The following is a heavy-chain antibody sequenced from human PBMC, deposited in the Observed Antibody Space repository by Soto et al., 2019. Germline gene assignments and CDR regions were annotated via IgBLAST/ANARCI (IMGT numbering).Heavy chain of an antibody. D-gene: IGHD2-15*01. CDR2: IYYSGST. V-gene: IGHV4-61*08. Sequence: PSETLSLTCTVSGGSVSSRDYYWSWIRQPPGKGLEWIAYIYYSGSTSYNPALKSRVTISVDASKNQFSLKLSSVTAADTAVYYYARTGHCSGDSCSPNRFDPWGQGTLVTVSS. CDR3: ARTGHCSGDSCSPNRFDP. CDR1: GGSVSSRDYY. J-gene: IGHJ5*02.